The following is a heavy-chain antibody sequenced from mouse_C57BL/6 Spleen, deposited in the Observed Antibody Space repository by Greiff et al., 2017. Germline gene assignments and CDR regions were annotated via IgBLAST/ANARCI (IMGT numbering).Heavy chain of an antibody. CDR2: IYPGDGDT. CDR3: ARGGYYGYFDY. CDR1: GYAFSSSW. V-gene: IGHV1-82*01. Sequence: VQLQQSGPELVKPGASVKISCKASGYAFSSSWMNWVKQRPGKGLEWIGRIYPGDGDTNYNGKFKGRATLTADKSSSTAYLQLSSLTSEDSAVYFCARGGYYGYFDYWGQGTTRTVSS. D-gene: IGHD1-1*02. J-gene: IGHJ2*01.